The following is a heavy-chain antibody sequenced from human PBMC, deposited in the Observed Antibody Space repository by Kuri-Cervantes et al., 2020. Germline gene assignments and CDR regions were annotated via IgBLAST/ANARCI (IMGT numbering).Heavy chain of an antibody. D-gene: IGHD3-10*01. Sequence: GSLRLSCAVYGESFNGISGYYLNWIRQSPGKGLEWIGEINYRGSTDYNPSLKSRVTISVDTSKNQFSLKVNSVTAADTALYYCVRLRHWFGGVDYWGRGTLVTVSS. V-gene: IGHV4-34*01. CDR3: VRLRHWFGGVDY. CDR1: GESFNGISGYY. CDR2: INYRGST. J-gene: IGHJ4*02.